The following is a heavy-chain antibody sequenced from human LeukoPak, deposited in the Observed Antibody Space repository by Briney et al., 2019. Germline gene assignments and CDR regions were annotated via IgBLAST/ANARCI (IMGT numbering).Heavy chain of an antibody. V-gene: IGHV3-15*01. D-gene: IGHD5-24*01. CDR2: IKSKTDGGTT. CDR1: GFTFSNAW. Sequence: GGSLRLSCAASGFTFSNAWMSWVRQAPGKGLEWVGRIKSKTDGGTTDYAAPVKGRFTISRDDSKNTLYLQMNSLKTEDTAVYYCTTRLKMATTFYYGMDVWGQGTTVTVSS. J-gene: IGHJ6*02. CDR3: TTRLKMATTFYYGMDV.